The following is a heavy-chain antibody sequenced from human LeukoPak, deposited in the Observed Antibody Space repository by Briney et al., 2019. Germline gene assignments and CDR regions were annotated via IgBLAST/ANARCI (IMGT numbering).Heavy chain of an antibody. CDR2: IKQDGSEK. CDR1: GFTFSSYW. Sequence: GGSLRLSCAASGFTFSSYWMSWVRQAPGKGLEWVANIKQDGSEKYYVDPVKGRFTTSRDNAKNSLYLQMNSLRAEDTAVYYCARDYAYYDFWSVYYDQGVFDYWGQGTLVTVSS. CDR3: ARDYAYYDFWSVYYDQGVFDY. V-gene: IGHV3-7*01. D-gene: IGHD3-3*01. J-gene: IGHJ4*02.